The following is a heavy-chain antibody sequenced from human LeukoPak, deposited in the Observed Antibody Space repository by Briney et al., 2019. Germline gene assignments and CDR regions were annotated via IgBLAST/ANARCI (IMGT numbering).Heavy chain of an antibody. D-gene: IGHD2-2*03. V-gene: IGHV4-59*08. CDR1: GGSIGNYY. J-gene: IGHJ4*02. Sequence: PSETLSLTCTVSGGSIGNYYWSWIRQPPGKGLEWIGYIYYSGSTNYNPFLKSRVTISVDTSKNQFSLRLSSVTAADTAVYYCARHSRLDKSSLSWADYWGQGTLVTVSS. CDR2: IYYSGST. CDR3: ARHSRLDKSSLSWADY.